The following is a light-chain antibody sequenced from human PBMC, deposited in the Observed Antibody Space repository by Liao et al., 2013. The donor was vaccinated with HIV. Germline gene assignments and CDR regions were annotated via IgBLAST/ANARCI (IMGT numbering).Light chain of an antibody. CDR1: TIGSKS. CDR2: YDT. J-gene: IGLJ3*02. Sequence: SYALTQPPSVSVSPGKTARITCGGNTIGSKSVHWYQQKPGQAPVPVIYYDTVRPSGIPERISGSNFGSTATLTISRVEAGDEADYFCQVWGTTSDHWVFGGGTKLTVL. V-gene: IGLV3-21*04. CDR3: QVWGTTSDHWV.